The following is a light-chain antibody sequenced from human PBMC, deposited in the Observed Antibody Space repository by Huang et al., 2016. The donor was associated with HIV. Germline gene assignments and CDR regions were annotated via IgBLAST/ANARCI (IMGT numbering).Light chain of an antibody. Sequence: EIVLTQSPGTLSLSPGERATLSCRASQSISSNYLAWYQQKLGQAPRLLVYGASSRATGIPDRCSGSGSGTDFTLTISRLEPEDLAVYYCQQYGSSPPYTFGQGTKLEIK. CDR1: QSISSNY. CDR2: GAS. V-gene: IGKV3-20*01. J-gene: IGKJ2*01. CDR3: QQYGSSPPYT.